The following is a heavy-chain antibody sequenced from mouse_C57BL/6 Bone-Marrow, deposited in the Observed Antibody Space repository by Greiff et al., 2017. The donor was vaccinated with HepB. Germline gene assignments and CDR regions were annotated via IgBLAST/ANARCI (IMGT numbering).Heavy chain of an antibody. Sequence: VQLQQPGAELVKPGASVKLSCKASGYTITSYWMHWVKQRPGQGLEWIGMIHPNSGSTNYNEKFKSKATLTVDKSSSTAYMQLSSLTSEDSAVYYCTRRGIYDYALYYWGQGTTLTGSS. CDR2: IHPNSGST. CDR1: GYTITSYW. CDR3: TRRGIYDYALYY. V-gene: IGHV1-64*01. J-gene: IGHJ2*01. D-gene: IGHD2-4*01.